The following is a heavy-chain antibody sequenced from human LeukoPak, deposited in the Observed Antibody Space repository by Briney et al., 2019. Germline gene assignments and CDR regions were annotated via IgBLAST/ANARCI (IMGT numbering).Heavy chain of an antibody. Sequence: ASVKVSCKASGYTFTSYAMNWVRQAPGQGLEWMGWINTNTGNPTYAQGFTGRFVFSLDTSVSTAYLQISSLKAEDTAVYYCARLAITMVRGAKKNWFDPWGQGTLVTVSS. CDR1: GYTFTSYA. CDR3: ARLAITMVRGAKKNWFDP. J-gene: IGHJ5*02. CDR2: INTNTGNP. D-gene: IGHD3-10*01. V-gene: IGHV7-4-1*02.